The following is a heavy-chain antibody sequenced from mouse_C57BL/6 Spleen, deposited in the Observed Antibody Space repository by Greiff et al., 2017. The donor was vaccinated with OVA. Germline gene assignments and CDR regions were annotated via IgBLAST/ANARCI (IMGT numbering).Heavy chain of an antibody. J-gene: IGHJ4*01. D-gene: IGHD2-4*01. V-gene: IGHV3-6*01. Sequence: ESGPGLVKPSQSLSLTCSVTGYSITSGYYWNWIRQFPGNKLEWMGYISYDGSNNYNPSLKNRISITRDTSKNQFFMKLNSVTTEDTATYYCARGIYYDYDGGHYYAMDYRGQGTSVTVSS. CDR1: GYSITSGYY. CDR3: ARGIYYDYDGGHYYAMDY. CDR2: ISYDGSN.